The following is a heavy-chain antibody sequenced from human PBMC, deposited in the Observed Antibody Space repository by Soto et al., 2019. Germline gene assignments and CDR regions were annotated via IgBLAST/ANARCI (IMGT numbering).Heavy chain of an antibody. CDR2: IYYSGST. CDR1: GGSVSSGSYY. D-gene: IGHD3-22*01. J-gene: IGHJ4*02. Sequence: QVQLQESGPGLVKPSETLSLTCTVSGGSVSSGSYYWSWIRQPPGKGLEWIGYIYYSGSTNYNPSLKSRVTISVDTAKNLFSLKLSSVTAADTAVYYCATEESSGYLCWGQGTLVTVSS. V-gene: IGHV4-61*01. CDR3: ATEESSGYLC.